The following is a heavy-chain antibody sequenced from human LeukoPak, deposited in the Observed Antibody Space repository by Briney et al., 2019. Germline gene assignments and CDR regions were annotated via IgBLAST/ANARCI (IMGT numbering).Heavy chain of an antibody. J-gene: IGHJ4*02. D-gene: IGHD3-16*01. V-gene: IGHV4-39*01. CDR2: IYYTGST. CDR1: GGSISGSGYY. Sequence: PSETLPLTCSVSGGSISGSGYYWAWIRQPPGKGLEWIGSIYYTGSTHYNSSLKSRVTMSVDTSKNQFSLRLSSVTAADTAVYYCASPLGGFDNWGQGTLVTVSS. CDR3: ASPLGGFDN.